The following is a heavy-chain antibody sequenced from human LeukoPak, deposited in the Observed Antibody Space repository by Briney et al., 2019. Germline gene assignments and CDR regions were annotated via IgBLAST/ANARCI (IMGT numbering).Heavy chain of an antibody. D-gene: IGHD6-13*01. V-gene: IGHV3-23*01. CDR2: IIVIGVIT. J-gene: IGHJ4*02. CDR3: AKDRASAALFDY. Sequence: GGSLRLSCGASGFTFRSYGMSWVRQAPGKGLEWFSIIIVIGVITSYPVSVTGPFTISKDNSNTPLYLQMTSLRAEDTAVYSCAKDRASAALFDYWGQGTLVTVSS. CDR1: GFTFRSYG.